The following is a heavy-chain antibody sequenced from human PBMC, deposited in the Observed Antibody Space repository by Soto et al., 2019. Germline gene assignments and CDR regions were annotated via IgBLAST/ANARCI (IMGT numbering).Heavy chain of an antibody. V-gene: IGHV1-3*01. CDR1: GYTFNKYP. D-gene: IGHD3-22*01. Sequence: GASVKVSCKTSGYTFNKYPIHWVRQAPGQGLEWMGRINPGNGDTGYSQKFQDRVTITRDTSASTAYMELSSLRSEDTAVYYCARKDYYDSGMYYFDYWGQGTLVTVSS. CDR3: ARKDYYDSGMYYFDY. J-gene: IGHJ4*02. CDR2: INPGNGDT.